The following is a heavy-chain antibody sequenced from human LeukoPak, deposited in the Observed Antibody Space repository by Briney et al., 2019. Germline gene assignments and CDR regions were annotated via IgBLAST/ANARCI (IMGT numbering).Heavy chain of an antibody. CDR3: AIRTTAVSVEIDY. J-gene: IGHJ4*02. D-gene: IGHD4-17*01. Sequence: PSETLSLTCAVSGYSISSGYYGGWIRQPPGKGLEWIGSIYHSGSTYYNPSLKSRVTISVDTSKNQFSLKLSSVTAADTAVYYCAIRTTAVSVEIDYWGQGTLVTVSS. CDR1: GYSISSGYY. CDR2: IYHSGST. V-gene: IGHV4-38-2*01.